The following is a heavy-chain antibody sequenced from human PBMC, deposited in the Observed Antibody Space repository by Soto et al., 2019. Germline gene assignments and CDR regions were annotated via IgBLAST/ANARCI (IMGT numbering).Heavy chain of an antibody. Sequence: GGSLRLSCAASGFTFDDYAMHWVRQAPGKGLEWVSGISWNSGSIGYVDSVKGRFTISRDNAKNSLYLQMNSLRAEDTALYYCAKDMKAVAGPIDYWGQGTLVTVSS. CDR1: GFTFDDYA. D-gene: IGHD6-19*01. J-gene: IGHJ4*02. CDR2: ISWNSGSI. CDR3: AKDMKAVAGPIDY. V-gene: IGHV3-9*01.